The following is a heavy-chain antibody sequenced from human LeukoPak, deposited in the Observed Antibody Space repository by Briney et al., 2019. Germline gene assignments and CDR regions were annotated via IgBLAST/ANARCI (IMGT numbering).Heavy chain of an antibody. CDR2: INPNSGGT. D-gene: IGHD3-22*01. V-gene: IGHV1-2*02. Sequence: ASVKVSFKASGYTFIGYYMHWVRQAPGQGLEWMGWINPNSGGTNYAQKFQGRVTMTRDTSISTAYMDLSRLRSDDTAVYYCARGFTEFYYDSSGYYNYWGQGTLVTVSS. CDR1: GYTFIGYY. CDR3: ARGFTEFYYDSSGYYNY. J-gene: IGHJ4*02.